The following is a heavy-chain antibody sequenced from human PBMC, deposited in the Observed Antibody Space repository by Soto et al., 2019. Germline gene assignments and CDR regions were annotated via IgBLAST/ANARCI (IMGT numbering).Heavy chain of an antibody. CDR2: FDPEDGET. CDR1: GYTLTELS. D-gene: IGHD4-17*01. V-gene: IGHV1-24*01. Sequence: ASVKVSCKVSGYTLTELSMHWVRQAPGKGLEWMGGFDPEDGETIYAQKFQGRVTMTEDTSTDTAYMELSSLRSEDTAVYYCATIKAEMLNDCGGNKNWFDPWGQGTLVTVSS. J-gene: IGHJ5*02. CDR3: ATIKAEMLNDCGGNKNWFDP.